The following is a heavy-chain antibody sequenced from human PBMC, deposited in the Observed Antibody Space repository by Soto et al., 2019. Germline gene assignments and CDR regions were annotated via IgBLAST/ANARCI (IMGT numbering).Heavy chain of an antibody. D-gene: IGHD2-15*01. CDR3: AKEKGGGGRYYFDF. Sequence: VGSLTLSCHASGFIFSGFDMNWVRQAPGNGLEWPSRIGSTGGTTYYTDSVKGRFTISRDNSKNTLYLQMNSLRAEDTALYFCAKEKGGGGRYYFDFWGQGTLVTVSS. V-gene: IGHV3-23*01. CDR2: IGSTGGTT. CDR1: GFIFSGFD. J-gene: IGHJ4*02.